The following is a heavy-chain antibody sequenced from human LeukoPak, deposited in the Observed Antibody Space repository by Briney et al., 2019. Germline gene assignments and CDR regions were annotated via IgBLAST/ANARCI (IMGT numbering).Heavy chain of an antibody. CDR3: ARRTGSGTYYSLFFDY. J-gene: IGHJ4*02. D-gene: IGHD1-26*01. CDR2: IHPVDSDT. V-gene: IGHV5-51*01. Sequence: GEPLKISCKASGYRFTAYWIGWVRQMPGKGLEWMGVIHPVDSDTTYSPSFQGQVTISADKSNNIAYLEWDSLKASDSGTYYCARRTGSGTYYSLFFDYWGQGALVTVSS. CDR1: GYRFTAYW.